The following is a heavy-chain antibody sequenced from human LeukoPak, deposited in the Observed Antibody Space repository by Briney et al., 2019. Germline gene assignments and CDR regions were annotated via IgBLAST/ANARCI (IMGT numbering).Heavy chain of an antibody. D-gene: IGHD3-10*01. J-gene: IGHJ4*02. Sequence: GSLRLSCAASGFTFSSYAMSWVRQAPGKGLEWIGEINHSGSTNYNPSLKSRVTISVDTSKNQFSLKLSSVTAADTAVYYCARTPYGSGSCLDYWGQGTLVTVSS. CDR1: GFTFSSYA. CDR3: ARTPYGSGSCLDY. CDR2: INHSGST. V-gene: IGHV4-34*01.